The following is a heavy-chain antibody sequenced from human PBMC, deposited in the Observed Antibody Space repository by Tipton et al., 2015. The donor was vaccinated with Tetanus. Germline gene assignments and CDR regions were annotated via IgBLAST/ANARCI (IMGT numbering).Heavy chain of an antibody. D-gene: IGHD1-26*01. Sequence: TLSLTCTVSGGSVSSSTYYWSWVRQPPGKGPEWIAYISYSGDTNYNPSLKSRVAILIDTSKNQFSLKVKSVTAADTAVHYCARIPVGATLDSWGQGTLVTVSS. CDR1: GGSVSSSTYY. J-gene: IGHJ4*02. V-gene: IGHV4-61*01. CDR3: ARIPVGATLDS. CDR2: ISYSGDT.